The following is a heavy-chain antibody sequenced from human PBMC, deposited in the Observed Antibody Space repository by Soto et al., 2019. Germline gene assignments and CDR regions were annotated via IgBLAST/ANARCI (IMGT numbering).Heavy chain of an antibody. V-gene: IGHV4-59*01. J-gene: IGHJ4*02. CDR3: ARDPSGPYYLAS. CDR1: GGSISRNY. Sequence: SETLSLTCTVSGGSISRNYWNWIRQPPGKALEYIGYIYYDGNTNYNPSLKSRVTISVDTSKNQFSLTLNSLTAADTAVYYCARDPSGPYYLASWGQGTLVTVSS. D-gene: IGHD6-19*01. CDR2: IYYDGNT.